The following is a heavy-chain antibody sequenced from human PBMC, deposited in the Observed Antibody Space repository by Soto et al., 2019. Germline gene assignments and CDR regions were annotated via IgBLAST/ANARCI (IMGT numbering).Heavy chain of an antibody. CDR3: ARGYNWNRNDYYYYYMDA. V-gene: IGHV1-3*01. CDR1: GYTLTSYA. J-gene: IGHJ6*03. CDR2: INAGNGNT. D-gene: IGHD1-20*01. Sequence: ASVEVSCKASGYTLTSYAMHWVRQAPGQRLEWMGWINAGNGNTKYSQKFQGRVTITRDTSASTAYMELSSLRSEDTAVYYCARGYNWNRNDYYYYYMDAWGKGTTVTVSS.